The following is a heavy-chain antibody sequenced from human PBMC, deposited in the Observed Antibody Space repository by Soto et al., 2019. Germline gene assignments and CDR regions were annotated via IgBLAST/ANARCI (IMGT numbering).Heavy chain of an antibody. Sequence: QVQLVQSGTVVQRRGSSVKVSCQASGGTFSSHGMAWVRQAPGQGVEWMGGIIPTFGTPTYAPKSQARVTIAAQKPTKAPYPPLSSLRSGDRGGYYIASERSAQYCDFWGSGKRLTVSS. CDR1: GGTFSSHG. CDR3: ASERSAQYCDF. D-gene: IGHD2-15*01. CDR2: IIPTFGTP. J-gene: IGHJ4*02. V-gene: IGHV1-69*06.